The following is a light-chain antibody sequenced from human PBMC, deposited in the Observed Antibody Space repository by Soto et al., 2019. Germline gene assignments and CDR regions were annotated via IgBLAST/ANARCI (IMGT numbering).Light chain of an antibody. V-gene: IGKV3-20*01. CDR3: HQYDSWT. CDR1: QSVSSSY. CDR2: GAS. Sequence: EIVLTQSPGTLALSPGEGPTLCCMASQSVSSSYLAWYQQKPGQPPRLLIYGASSRATGIPDRFSGSASGTDFTLTISRLDPEDFAVYYCHQYDSWTFGEGTRLEIK. J-gene: IGKJ5*01.